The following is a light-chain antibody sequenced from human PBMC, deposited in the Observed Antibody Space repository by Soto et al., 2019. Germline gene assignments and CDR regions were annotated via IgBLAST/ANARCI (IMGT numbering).Light chain of an antibody. Sequence: EIVMTRSPATLSVSPGARATLSCRASQTISNNLAWYQQKPGQAPRLLIYGASTRATDIPARFSGSGSGTQFTLTISSLQSEDFGTYYCQQYNAWPGTFGPGTKVDIK. CDR1: QTISNN. J-gene: IGKJ1*01. V-gene: IGKV3-15*01. CDR2: GAS. CDR3: QQYNAWPGT.